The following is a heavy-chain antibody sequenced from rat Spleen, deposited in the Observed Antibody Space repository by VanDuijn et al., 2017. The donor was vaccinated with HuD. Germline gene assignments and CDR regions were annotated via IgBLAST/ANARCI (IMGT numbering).Heavy chain of an antibody. CDR2: ISYDGNSA. D-gene: IGHD1-4*01. CDR1: GFTFSDYY. CDR3: ARRPGYNGYWYLDF. J-gene: IGHJ1*01. Sequence: EVQVEESGGGLVQPGRSMKLSCAASGFTFSDYYMAWVRQAPKKGLEWVTTISYDGNSAYYRGSVKGRFTISRDNAKSTLYLQMDSLRSEDTATYYCARRPGYNGYWYLDFWGPGTMVTVSS. V-gene: IGHV5-7*01.